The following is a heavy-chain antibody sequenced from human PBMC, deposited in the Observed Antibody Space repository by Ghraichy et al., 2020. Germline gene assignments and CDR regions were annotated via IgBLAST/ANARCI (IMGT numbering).Heavy chain of an antibody. CDR3: ARDPGYCSGGRCYGDAFDI. V-gene: IGHV3-21*01. CDR2: ISSSSRYI. J-gene: IGHJ3*02. D-gene: IGHD2-15*01. Sequence: GGSLRLSCAASGFTFSSYRMNWVRQAPGKGLEWVSFISSSSRYIYYADSVKGRFTISRDNAKNSLYLQMNSLRVEDTAVYYCARDPGYCSGGRCYGDAFDIWGQGTMVTVSS. CDR1: GFTFSSYR.